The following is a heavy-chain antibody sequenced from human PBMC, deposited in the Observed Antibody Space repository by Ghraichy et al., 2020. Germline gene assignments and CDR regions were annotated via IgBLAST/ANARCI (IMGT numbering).Heavy chain of an antibody. V-gene: IGHV4-34*01. CDR1: GGSFSGYY. D-gene: IGHD3-9*01. Sequence: ETLFLTCAVYGGSFSGYYWSWIRQPPGKGLEWIGEINHSGSTNYNPSLKSRVTISVDTSKNQFSLKLSSVTAADTAVYYCARGDILTGFVYWGQGTLVTVSS. J-gene: IGHJ4*02. CDR2: INHSGST. CDR3: ARGDILTGFVY.